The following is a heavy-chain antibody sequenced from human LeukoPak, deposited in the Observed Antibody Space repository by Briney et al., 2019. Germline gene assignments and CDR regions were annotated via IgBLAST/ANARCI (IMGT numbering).Heavy chain of an antibody. Sequence: ASVKVSCKASEYAFTAYYMHWVRQAPGQGLEWMGWINPNSGGTNYAQKFQGRVTMTRDTSISTAYMELSRLRSDDTAVYYCAREDGSGRNHASIDYWGQGTLVTVSS. CDR2: INPNSGGT. D-gene: IGHD3-10*01. J-gene: IGHJ4*02. CDR3: AREDGSGRNHASIDY. V-gene: IGHV1-2*02. CDR1: EYAFTAYY.